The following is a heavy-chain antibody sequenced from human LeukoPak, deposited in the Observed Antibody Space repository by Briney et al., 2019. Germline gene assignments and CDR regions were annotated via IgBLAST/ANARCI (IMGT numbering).Heavy chain of an antibody. CDR3: SVMHRYYDGSGYWVQ. V-gene: IGHV3-23*01. J-gene: IGHJ4*02. CDR1: GFSFSTYA. CDR2: ISGSGGST. Sequence: GGSLRLSCVASGFSFSTYAMVWVRQAPGKGLEWVSAISGSGGSTYYADSVKGRFTISRDNSKNTLYLQMNSLRAEDTAVYYCSVMHRYYDGSGYWVQWGQGTLVTVSS. D-gene: IGHD3-22*01.